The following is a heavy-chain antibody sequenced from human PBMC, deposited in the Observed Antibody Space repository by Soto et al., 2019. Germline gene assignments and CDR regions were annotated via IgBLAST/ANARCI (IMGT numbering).Heavy chain of an antibody. CDR3: AGGGVRGVITRTRDYYGMDV. Sequence: GESLKIPWKGSGYSFTSYWIGWVRQMPGKGLECMGIIYPGDSDTRYSPSFQGQVTISADKSISTAYLQWSSLKASDTAMYYCAGGGVRGVITRTRDYYGMDVWGQGTTVTVSS. D-gene: IGHD3-10*01. CDR2: IYPGDSDT. V-gene: IGHV5-51*01. CDR1: GYSFTSYW. J-gene: IGHJ6*02.